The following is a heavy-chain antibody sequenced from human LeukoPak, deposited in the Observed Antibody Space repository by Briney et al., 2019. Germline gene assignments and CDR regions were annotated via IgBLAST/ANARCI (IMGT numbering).Heavy chain of an antibody. J-gene: IGHJ3*02. D-gene: IGHD5-18*01. V-gene: IGHV5-51*01. CDR3: AGPSELMTASFDI. CDR2: IYPGDSDT. Sequence: GESLKISCKGSGYSFTSYWIGWVRQMPGKGLEWMGIIYPGDSDTRYSPSFQGQVTISADKSISTAYLQWSSLKASDTAMYYCAGPSELMTASFDIWGQGTMVTVSS. CDR1: GYSFTSYW.